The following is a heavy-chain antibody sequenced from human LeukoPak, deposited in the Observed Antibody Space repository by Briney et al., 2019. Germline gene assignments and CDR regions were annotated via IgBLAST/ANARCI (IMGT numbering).Heavy chain of an antibody. CDR1: GFTVSSNY. CDR3: ARDFATFSSGWYRYFDY. Sequence: PGGSLRLSCAASGFTVSSNYMSWVRQAPGKGLEWVSVIYSGGSTYYADSVKGRFTISRDNSKNTLYLQMNSLRAEDTAVYYCARDFATFSSGWYRYFDYWGQGTLVTVSS. D-gene: IGHD6-19*01. CDR2: IYSGGST. J-gene: IGHJ4*02. V-gene: IGHV3-53*01.